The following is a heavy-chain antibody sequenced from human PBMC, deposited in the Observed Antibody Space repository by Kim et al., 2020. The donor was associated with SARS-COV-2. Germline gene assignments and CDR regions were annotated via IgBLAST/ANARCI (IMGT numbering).Heavy chain of an antibody. CDR3: ARKTLVAVPD. V-gene: IGHV3-33*05. CDR1: GFTFSSYG. CDR2: ISYDGSNK. Sequence: GGSLRLSCAASGFTFSSYGMHWVRQAPGKGLEWVAVISYDGSNKYYADSVKGRFTISRDNSKNTLYLQMNSLRAEDTAVYYCARKTLVAVPDWGQGTLVTVSS. J-gene: IGHJ4*02. D-gene: IGHD2-8*02.